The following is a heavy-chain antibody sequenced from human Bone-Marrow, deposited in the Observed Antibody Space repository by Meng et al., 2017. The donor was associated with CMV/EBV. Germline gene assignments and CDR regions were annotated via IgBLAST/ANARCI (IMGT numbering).Heavy chain of an antibody. CDR3: ARDHNWNYDPPSQFYGMHV. Sequence: ASVKVSCKASGYSFTTYGIDWVRQAPGQGLEWMGWISGNNGNTYYAKNFQGRVTVTTDTSTSTAYMELRSLRSDDTAIYYCARDHNWNYDPPSQFYGMHVWGQGTTVTVSS. CDR1: GYSFTTYG. V-gene: IGHV1-18*01. D-gene: IGHD1-1*01. J-gene: IGHJ6*02. CDR2: ISGNNGNT.